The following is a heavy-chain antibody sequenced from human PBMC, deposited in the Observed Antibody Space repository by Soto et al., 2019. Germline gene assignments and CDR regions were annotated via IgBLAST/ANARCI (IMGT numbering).Heavy chain of an antibody. CDR1: GGSISSGDYY. J-gene: IGHJ6*02. Sequence: QVQLQESGPGLVKPSQTLSLTCTVSGGSISSGDYYWSWIRQPPGKGLEWLGYIYYSGSTYYNPSLKSRVTISVDTSKNPFSLKLSSVTAADTAVYYCARDYYGSGSSPPPYGMDVWGQGTTVTVSS. CDR3: ARDYYGSGSSPPPYGMDV. D-gene: IGHD3-10*01. CDR2: IYYSGST. V-gene: IGHV4-30-4*01.